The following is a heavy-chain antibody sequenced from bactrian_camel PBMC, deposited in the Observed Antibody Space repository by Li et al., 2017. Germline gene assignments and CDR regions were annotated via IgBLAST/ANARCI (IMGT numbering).Heavy chain of an antibody. Sequence: HVQLVESGGGSVQAGGSLRLSCVVSGAEACKYYIAWYRQTPGKEREGVAAIAPSTGSTYYGDSVKGRFTVSHANSNNTMHLQMNSLKPEDTAVYYCAADLGWCGSAPLQREFRNWGQGTQVTVS. V-gene: IGHV3S63*01. CDR2: IAPSTGST. CDR1: GAEACKYY. D-gene: IGHD6*01. CDR3: AADLGWCGSAPLQREFRN. J-gene: IGHJ4*01.